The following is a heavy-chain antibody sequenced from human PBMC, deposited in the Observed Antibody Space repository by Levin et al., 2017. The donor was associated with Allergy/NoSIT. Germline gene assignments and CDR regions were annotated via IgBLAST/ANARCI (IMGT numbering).Heavy chain of an antibody. Sequence: GESLKISCKASGYTFTGYYMHWVRQAPGQGLEWMGWINPNSGGTNYAQKFQGWVTMTRDTSISTAYMELSRLRSDDTAVYYCARGSQEEGLGNWFDPWGQGTLVTVSS. V-gene: IGHV1-2*04. J-gene: IGHJ5*02. CDR2: INPNSGGT. CDR3: ARGSQEEGLGNWFDP. D-gene: IGHD3-3*01. CDR1: GYTFTGYY.